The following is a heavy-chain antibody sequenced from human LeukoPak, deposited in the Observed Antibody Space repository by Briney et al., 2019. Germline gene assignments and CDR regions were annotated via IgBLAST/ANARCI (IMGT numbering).Heavy chain of an antibody. CDR1: GFTFSSCG. V-gene: IGHV3-33*01. J-gene: IGHJ4*02. CDR2: IWYDGSNK. D-gene: IGHD2-15*01. CDR3: ATNSVAATLEH. Sequence: GRSLRLSCAASGFTFSSCGMHWVRQAPGKGLEWVAVIWYDGSNKYYADSVKGRFTISRDNSKNTLYLQMNSLRAEDTAVYYCATNSVAATLEHWGQGTLVTVSS.